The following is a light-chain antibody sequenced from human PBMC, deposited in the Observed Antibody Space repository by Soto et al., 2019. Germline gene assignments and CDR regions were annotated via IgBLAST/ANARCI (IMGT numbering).Light chain of an antibody. J-gene: IGKJ2*01. CDR3: QQYGSSPPS. Sequence: EIVVTQSPGTLSLSPGERVTLSCRASESVSSGYVGWYQQKPGQAPRLVIFGAIGRATGIPDSFRGSGSGTDFTLTISSLEPEDFAVYYCQQYGSSPPSFGQGTKLEIK. CDR1: ESVSSGY. V-gene: IGKV3-20*01. CDR2: GAI.